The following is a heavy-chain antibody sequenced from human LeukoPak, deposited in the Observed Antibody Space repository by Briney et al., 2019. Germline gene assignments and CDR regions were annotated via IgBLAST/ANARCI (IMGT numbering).Heavy chain of an antibody. V-gene: IGHV4-39*07. CDR2: IYNTGTS. CDR3: ASLRAVSTTDRDF. Sequence: SETLSLTCAVSGDSMTSRNYYWGWIRQPRGEGLEFIGMIYNTGTSYYNPSLESRVSISTDTSRSQFSLSLSAVIAADSAVYYCASLRAVSTTDRDFWGQGTLVTVSS. CDR1: GDSMTSRNYY. J-gene: IGHJ4*02. D-gene: IGHD5/OR15-5a*01.